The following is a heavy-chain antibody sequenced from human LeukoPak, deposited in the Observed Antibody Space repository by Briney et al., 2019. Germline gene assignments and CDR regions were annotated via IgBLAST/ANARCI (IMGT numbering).Heavy chain of an antibody. D-gene: IGHD4-17*01. CDR3: ARDPLYGDYFY. CDR2: IIPMYGTA. V-gene: IGHV1-69*05. J-gene: IGHJ4*02. CDR1: GGTFRIFA. Sequence: ASVKVSCKASGGTFRIFAISWVRQAPGQGLEWMGRIIPMYGTANYAQKFQGRVTITTDESTSTAYMELSSLMSEDTAVYYCARDPLYGDYFYWGRGTLVTVSS.